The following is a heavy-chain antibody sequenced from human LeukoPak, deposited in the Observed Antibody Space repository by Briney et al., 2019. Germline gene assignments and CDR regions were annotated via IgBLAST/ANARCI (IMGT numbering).Heavy chain of an antibody. CDR1: GGTFSSYA. CDR3: ASGGFGIVVVPAASLSDY. CDR2: IIPIFGTA. V-gene: IGHV1-69*01. D-gene: IGHD2-2*01. J-gene: IGHJ4*02. Sequence: GSSVKVSCKASGGTFSSYAISWARQAPGQGLEWMGGIIPIFGTANYAQKFQGRVTITADESTSTAYMELSSLRSEDTAVYYCASGGFGIVVVPAASLSDYWGQGTLVTVSS.